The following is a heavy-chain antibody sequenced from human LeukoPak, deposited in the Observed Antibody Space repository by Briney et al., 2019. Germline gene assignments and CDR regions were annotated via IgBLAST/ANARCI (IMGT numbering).Heavy chain of an antibody. Sequence: PSETLSLTCTVSGGSISSYYWSWIRQPPGKGLEWIGYIYYSGSTKYNPSLKSRVTISVDTSKNQFSLKLSSVTAADTAVYYCASTDFWSGYYTPAFDYWGQGTLVTVSS. CDR1: GGSISSYY. CDR2: IYYSGST. D-gene: IGHD3-3*01. CDR3: ASTDFWSGYYTPAFDY. J-gene: IGHJ4*02. V-gene: IGHV4-59*08.